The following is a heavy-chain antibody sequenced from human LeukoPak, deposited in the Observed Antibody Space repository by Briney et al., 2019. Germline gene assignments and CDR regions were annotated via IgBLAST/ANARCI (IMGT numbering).Heavy chain of an antibody. D-gene: IGHD3-3*01. V-gene: IGHV3-21*04. CDR1: GFTFSTFS. CDR2: INSNSYI. CDR3: ARGRFGVATY. Sequence: GGSLRLSCAASGFTFSTFSMNWVRQAPGKGLEWVASINSNSYIYYADSVKGRFTISRDNAKNSLYLQMNSLRAEDTAVYYCARGRFGVATYWGQGTLVTVSS. J-gene: IGHJ4*02.